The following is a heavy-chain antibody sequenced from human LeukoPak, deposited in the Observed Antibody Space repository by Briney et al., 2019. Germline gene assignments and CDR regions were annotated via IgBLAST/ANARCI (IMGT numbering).Heavy chain of an antibody. CDR3: AKEPNDLAFDI. CDR2: ISWNSGSI. V-gene: IGHV3-9*01. Sequence: GRSLRLSCAASGFTFDDYAMHWVRQAPGKGLEWVSGISWNSGSIGYADSVKGRFTISRDNAKDSLYLQMNSLRPEDTALYYCAKEPNDLAFDIRGQGTMVTVSS. CDR1: GFTFDDYA. J-gene: IGHJ3*02. D-gene: IGHD1-1*01.